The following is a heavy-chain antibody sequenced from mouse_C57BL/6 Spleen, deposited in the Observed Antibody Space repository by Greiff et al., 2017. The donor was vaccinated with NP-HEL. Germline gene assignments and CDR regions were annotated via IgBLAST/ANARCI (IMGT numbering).Heavy chain of an antibody. CDR2: IDPSDSYI. CDR1: GYTFTSYW. V-gene: IGHV1-50*01. J-gene: IGHJ4*01. CDR3: AVTRLAGAMDY. Sequence: QVQLQQPGAELVKPGASVKLSCKASGYTFTSYWMQWVKQRSGQGLEWIGEIDPSDSYINYNQKFKGKATLTVDTSSSTAYMQLSSLTSEDSAVYYCAVTRLAGAMDYWGQGTSVTVSS.